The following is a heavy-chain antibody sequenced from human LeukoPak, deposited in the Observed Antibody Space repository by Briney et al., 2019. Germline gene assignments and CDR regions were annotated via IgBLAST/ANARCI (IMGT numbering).Heavy chain of an antibody. J-gene: IGHJ4*02. Sequence: GGSLRLSCAASGFTFINYEMNWVRQAPGKGLEWVAVIWSDGSDKYYEDSVKGRFTISRDNSKNTLDLQMNSLRAEDTAVYYCARAPQWLLFDYWGQGTLVTVSS. CDR1: GFTFINYE. D-gene: IGHD3-22*01. CDR3: ARAPQWLLFDY. V-gene: IGHV3-33*08. CDR2: IWSDGSDK.